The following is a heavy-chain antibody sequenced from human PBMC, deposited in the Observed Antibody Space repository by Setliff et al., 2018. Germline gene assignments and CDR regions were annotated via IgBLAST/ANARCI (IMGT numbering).Heavy chain of an antibody. D-gene: IGHD3-22*01. CDR1: GFPFSSYA. V-gene: IGHV3-23*01. Sequence: PGGSLRLSCAASGFPFSSYAMSWVRQAPGKGLEWVSGISGSGGMTYYADPVKGRFTISRDNSKNTLYLQMNSVRAEDAAVYYCAGGYPSNFDYWGQGTLVTVSS. J-gene: IGHJ4*02. CDR3: AGGYPSNFDY. CDR2: ISGSGGMT.